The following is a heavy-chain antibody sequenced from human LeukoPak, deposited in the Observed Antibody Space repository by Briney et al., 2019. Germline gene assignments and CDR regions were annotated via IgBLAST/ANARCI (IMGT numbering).Heavy chain of an antibody. D-gene: IGHD6-13*01. J-gene: IGHJ6*02. V-gene: IGHV3-23*01. CDR1: GFTFSSYA. CDR3: AKGDGSSWYYGMDV. Sequence: GGSLRLSCAASGFTFSSYAMSWVRQAPGKGLEWFSAISGSGDSTYYADSVKGRFTISRDNSKNTLYLQMNSLRAEDTAVYYCAKGDGSSWYYGMDVWGQGTTVTVSS. CDR2: ISGSGDST.